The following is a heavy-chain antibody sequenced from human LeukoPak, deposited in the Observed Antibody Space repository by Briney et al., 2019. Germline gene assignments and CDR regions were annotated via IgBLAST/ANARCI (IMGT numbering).Heavy chain of an antibody. Sequence: GGSLRLSCAASEFIFSSYSMNWVRQAPGKGLEWVSYISSSSSTKYYADSVEGRFTISRDNAKNSLYLQMDSLRAEDTAVYYCARKSGDLDYWGQGTLVTVSS. CDR3: ARKSGDLDY. J-gene: IGHJ4*02. CDR1: EFIFSSYS. V-gene: IGHV3-48*04. D-gene: IGHD1-26*01. CDR2: ISSSSSTK.